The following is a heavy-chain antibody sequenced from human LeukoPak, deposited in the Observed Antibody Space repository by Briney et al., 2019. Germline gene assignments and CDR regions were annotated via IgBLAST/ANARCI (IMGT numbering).Heavy chain of an antibody. CDR2: MNPNNGNT. D-gene: IGHD3-22*01. Sequence: ASVKVSCKASGYTFTIYDITWVRQASGQGLEWMGWMNPNNGNTGYAQRFQGRVTLTRDTSISTAYMELSSLRSEDTAVYYCARGFLGYDSSDYAFSYYWGQGTLVTVSS. CDR3: ARGFLGYDSSDYAFSYY. V-gene: IGHV1-8*01. CDR1: GYTFTIYD. J-gene: IGHJ4*02.